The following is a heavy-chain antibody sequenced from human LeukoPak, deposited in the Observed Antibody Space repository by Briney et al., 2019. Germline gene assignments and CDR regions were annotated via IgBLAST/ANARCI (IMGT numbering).Heavy chain of an antibody. Sequence: QPGGSLRLSCAASGFTFSSYAMSWVRQAPGKGLEWVSTISGSGGSTNYADSVKGRFTISRVNSKNTLYLQMNSLRAEDTAVYYCAKELSSGYYGYYFDYWGQGTLVTVSS. CDR1: GFTFSSYA. V-gene: IGHV3-23*01. D-gene: IGHD6-19*01. CDR2: ISGSGGST. J-gene: IGHJ4*02. CDR3: AKELSSGYYGYYFDY.